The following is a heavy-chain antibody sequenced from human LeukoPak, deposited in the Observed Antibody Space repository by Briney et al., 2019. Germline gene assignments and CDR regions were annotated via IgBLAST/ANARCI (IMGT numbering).Heavy chain of an antibody. CDR2: ISGSGGST. CDR1: GFTFSSYA. J-gene: IGHJ4*02. Sequence: PGGSLRLSCAASGFTFSSYAMNWVRQAPGKGLEWVSGISGSGGSTYYTGSVKGRFTISRGNSKNTLYLQMNSLRAEDTAIYYCAKDRELVGATPSNFDYWGQGTLVTVSS. V-gene: IGHV3-23*01. D-gene: IGHD1-26*01. CDR3: AKDRELVGATPSNFDY.